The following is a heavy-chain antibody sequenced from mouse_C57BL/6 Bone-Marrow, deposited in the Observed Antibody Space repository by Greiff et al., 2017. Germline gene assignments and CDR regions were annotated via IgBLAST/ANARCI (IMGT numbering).Heavy chain of an antibody. CDR2: IYPGGGDT. D-gene: IGHD3-2*02. V-gene: IGHV1-82*01. Sequence: QVQLQQSGPELVKPGASVKISCKASGYAFSSSWVNLVKRRPGQGLEWIGRIYPGGGDTNYNGKFKCKATLTADKSSSTAYMQLSSLTSEDSAVYFCADSSGYVPWGQGTSVTVSS. J-gene: IGHJ4*01. CDR1: GYAFSSSW. CDR3: ADSSGYVP.